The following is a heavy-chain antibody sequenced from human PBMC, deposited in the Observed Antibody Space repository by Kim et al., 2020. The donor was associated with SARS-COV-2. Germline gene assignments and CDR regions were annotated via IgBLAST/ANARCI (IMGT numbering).Heavy chain of an antibody. V-gene: IGHV1-2*02. D-gene: IGHD4-17*01. CDR2: INPNSGGT. J-gene: IGHJ6*02. CDR3: ARWSDLYPSYFDYGDYQEYYYYYYGMDV. Sequence: ASVKVSCKASGYTFTGYYMHWVRQAPGQGLEWMGWINPNSGGTNYAQKFQGRVTMTRDTSISTAYMELSRLRSDDTAVYYCARWSDLYPSYFDYGDYQEYYYYYYGMDVWGQGTTVTVSS. CDR1: GYTFTGYY.